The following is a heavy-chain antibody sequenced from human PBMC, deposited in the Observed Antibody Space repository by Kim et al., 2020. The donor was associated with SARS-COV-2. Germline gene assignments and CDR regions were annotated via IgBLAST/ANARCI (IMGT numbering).Heavy chain of an antibody. D-gene: IGHD3-22*01. Sequence: SETLSLTCTVSGGSISSYYWSWIRQPPGKGLEWIGYIYYSGSTNYNPSLKSRVTISVDTSKNQFPLKLSSVTAADTAVYYCARSADYYDSSGYFSPGWRPFDPWGQGTLVTVSS. J-gene: IGHJ5*02. CDR2: IYYSGST. CDR3: ARSADYYDSSGYFSPGWRPFDP. V-gene: IGHV4-59*13. CDR1: GGSISSYY.